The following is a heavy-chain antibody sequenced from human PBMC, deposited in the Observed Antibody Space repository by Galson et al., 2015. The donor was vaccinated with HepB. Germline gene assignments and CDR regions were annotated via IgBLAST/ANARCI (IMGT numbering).Heavy chain of an antibody. J-gene: IGHJ4*02. Sequence: SVKVSCKASGGTFSSYGVSWVRQAPGEGLEWMGRIIPILGIANNAQKFQGRVTITADKSTSTVYMELSSLRSEDTAVYYCARGGARNYGGNFLDYWGQGTLVTVSS. CDR1: GGTFSSYG. V-gene: IGHV1-69*04. CDR2: IIPILGIA. D-gene: IGHD4-23*01. CDR3: ARGGARNYGGNFLDY.